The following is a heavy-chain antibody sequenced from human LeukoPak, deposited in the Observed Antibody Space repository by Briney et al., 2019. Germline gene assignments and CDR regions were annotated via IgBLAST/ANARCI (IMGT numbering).Heavy chain of an antibody. J-gene: IGHJ4*02. D-gene: IGHD4-23*01. V-gene: IGHV4-4*07. CDR3: ARALLSTVVNPLDS. CDR2: MYSSGIT. Sequence: PSETLSLIRNVSSDPINNYYWTWIRQPAGKGLEWIGRMYSSGITNYSPSLKSRLALSLDTSTKQFFLTLHSVTAADTAVYYCARALLSTVVNPLDSWGQGILVIVSS. CDR1: SDPINNYY.